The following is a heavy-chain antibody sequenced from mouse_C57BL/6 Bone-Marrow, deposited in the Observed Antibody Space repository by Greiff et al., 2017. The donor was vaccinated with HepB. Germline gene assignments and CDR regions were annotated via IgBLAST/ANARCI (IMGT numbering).Heavy chain of an antibody. Sequence: QVQLQQPGAELVRPGASVKLSCKASGYTFTSYLMDWVKQRPGQGLEWIGMINPGSGGTNYNEKFKGKATLTVDKTSSTAYMQLSSLTSADSAVYYCGARSDYGYDDGDRGKGPTVT. CDR3: GARSDYGYDDGD. D-gene: IGHD2-2*01. V-gene: IGHV1-53*01. CDR1: GYTFTSYL. J-gene: IGHJ1*03. CDR2: INPGSGGT.